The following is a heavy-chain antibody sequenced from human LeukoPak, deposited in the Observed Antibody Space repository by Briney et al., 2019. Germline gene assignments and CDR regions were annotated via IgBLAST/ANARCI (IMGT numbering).Heavy chain of an antibody. J-gene: IGHJ4*02. CDR1: GYTFTIYG. Sequence: ASVKVSCKASGYTFTIYGISWVRQAPGQGLEWMGWISAYNGNTNYAQKLQGRVTMTTDTSTSTAYMELRSLRSDDTAVYYCARGGYYYDSSGYRIDFRGQGTLVTVSS. D-gene: IGHD3-22*01. CDR2: ISAYNGNT. V-gene: IGHV1-18*01. CDR3: ARGGYYYDSSGYRIDF.